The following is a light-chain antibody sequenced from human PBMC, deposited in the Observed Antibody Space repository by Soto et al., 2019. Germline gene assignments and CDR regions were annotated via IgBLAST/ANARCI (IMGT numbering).Light chain of an antibody. J-gene: IGKJ5*01. CDR2: GAS. CDR1: QSISID. V-gene: IGKV3D-15*01. CDR3: QQYNKWPPIT. Sequence: EIVLTQSPATLSVSPGETATLSCRASQSISIDLAWYQQKPGQAPRLLIYGASTRATGTPARFSGRGSGAEFTLTISSLQSEDFALYYCQQYNKWPPITFGQGTRLEI.